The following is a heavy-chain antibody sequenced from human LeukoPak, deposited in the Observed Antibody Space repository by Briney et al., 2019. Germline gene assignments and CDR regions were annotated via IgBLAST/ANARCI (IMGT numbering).Heavy chain of an antibody. D-gene: IGHD4-17*01. CDR1: GGSFSGYY. V-gene: IGHV4-34*01. Sequence: PSETLSLTCAVYGGSFSGYYWSWIRQPPGKGLEWIGEINHSGSTNYNPSLKSRVTISVDTSKNQFSLKLSSVTAADTAVYYCARGYGDYVQELPNWFDPWGQGTLVTVSS. CDR3: ARGYGDYVQELPNWFDP. J-gene: IGHJ5*02. CDR2: INHSGST.